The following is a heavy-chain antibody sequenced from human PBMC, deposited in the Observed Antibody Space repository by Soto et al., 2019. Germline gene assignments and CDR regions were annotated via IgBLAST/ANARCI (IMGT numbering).Heavy chain of an antibody. D-gene: IGHD6-13*01. J-gene: IGHJ4*02. Sequence: GGSLRLSCAASGFTFSSYAMHWVRQAPGKGLEWVSVISYDGSNKYYADSVKGRFTISRDNSKNTLYLQMNRLRAEDTAVYYCARDQGDEQQQVFDYLGQGTLVTVSS. CDR3: ARDQGDEQQQVFDY. CDR2: ISYDGSNK. CDR1: GFTFSSYA. V-gene: IGHV3-30*04.